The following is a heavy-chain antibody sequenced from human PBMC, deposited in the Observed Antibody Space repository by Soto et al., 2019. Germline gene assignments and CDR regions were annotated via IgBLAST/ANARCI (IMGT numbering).Heavy chain of an antibody. CDR3: ARFFVGNWFDP. Sequence: QVQLQESGPGLVKPSETLSLTCTVSGGSISSYYWSWIRQPPGKGLEWIGYIYYSGSTNYNPSLKRRVTISVDTSKNQFSLKLSSVTAADTAVYYCARFFVGNWFDPWGQGTLVTVSS. J-gene: IGHJ5*02. CDR2: IYYSGST. D-gene: IGHD2-21*01. CDR1: GGSISSYY. V-gene: IGHV4-59*01.